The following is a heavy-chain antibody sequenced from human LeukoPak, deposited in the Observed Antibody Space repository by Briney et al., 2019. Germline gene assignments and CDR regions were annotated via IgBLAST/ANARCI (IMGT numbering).Heavy chain of an antibody. Sequence: QSGGSLRLSCAAPGFNFSTYWMSWVRQAPGRGLEWVANINVDGSIKYYVDSVKGRFTISRDNAKNSLYLQMNSLRAEDTAVYYCAREGRGDYWGQGILVTVSS. CDR1: GFNFSTYW. CDR2: INVDGSIK. V-gene: IGHV3-7*04. J-gene: IGHJ4*02. CDR3: AREGRGDY.